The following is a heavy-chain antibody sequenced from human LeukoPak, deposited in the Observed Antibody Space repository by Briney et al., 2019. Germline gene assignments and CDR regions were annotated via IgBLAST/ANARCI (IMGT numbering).Heavy chain of an antibody. J-gene: IGHJ4*02. CDR1: GYTFTSYG. CDR3: ARAHGSYFPLYFDY. CDR2: ISAYNGNT. Sequence: ASVKVSCKASGYTFTSYGISWVRQAPGQGLEWMGWISAYNGNTNYAQKLQGRVTMTTDTSTSTAYMELRSLSSDDTAVYYCARAHGSYFPLYFDYWGQGTLVTVSS. V-gene: IGHV1-18*01. D-gene: IGHD1-26*01.